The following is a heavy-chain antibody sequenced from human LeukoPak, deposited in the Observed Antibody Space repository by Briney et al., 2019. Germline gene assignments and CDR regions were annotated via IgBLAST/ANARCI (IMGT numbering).Heavy chain of an antibody. V-gene: IGHV1-2*02. CDR3: ARAGCNSTSCTGGNAFDI. D-gene: IGHD2-2*01. CDR2: INPNSGGT. CDR1: GYTFTGYY. Sequence: GASVKVSCKASGYTFTGYYMQWVRQAPGQGLEWMGWINPNSGGTNYAQKFQGRVTMTRDTSISTAYMELSRLRSDDTAVYYCARAGCNSTSCTGGNAFDIWGQGTMVTVSS. J-gene: IGHJ3*02.